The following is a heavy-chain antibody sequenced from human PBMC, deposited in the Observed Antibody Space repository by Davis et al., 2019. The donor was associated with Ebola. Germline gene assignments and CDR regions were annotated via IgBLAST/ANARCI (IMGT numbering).Heavy chain of an antibody. CDR2: IYYSGST. CDR3: ARPYDFWSGYYHNYYYGMDV. CDR1: GGSISSSTYY. Sequence: SQTLSLTCTVSGGSISSSTYYWGWIRQPPGRGLEWFASIYYSGSTYYNPSLKSRVTLSVDTSKNQFSLKLSSVTAADTAVYYCARPYDFWSGYYHNYYYGMDVWGQGTTVTVSS. V-gene: IGHV4-39*01. J-gene: IGHJ6*02. D-gene: IGHD3-3*01.